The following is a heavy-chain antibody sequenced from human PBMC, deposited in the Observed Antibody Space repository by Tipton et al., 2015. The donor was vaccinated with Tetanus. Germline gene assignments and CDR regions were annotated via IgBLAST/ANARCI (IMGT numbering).Heavy chain of an antibody. Sequence: LSLTCAASGFSFSSCGMHWVRQAPGKGLEWVAVIWYDGSNKYYADSVKGRFTISRDNSKNTLGLQMNSLRVEDTAVYYCARDRLPLGDLSLFGGMDVWGQGTTVTVSS. CDR2: IWYDGSNK. CDR3: ARDRLPLGDLSLFGGMDV. J-gene: IGHJ6*02. D-gene: IGHD3-16*02. V-gene: IGHV3-33*08. CDR1: GFSFSSCG.